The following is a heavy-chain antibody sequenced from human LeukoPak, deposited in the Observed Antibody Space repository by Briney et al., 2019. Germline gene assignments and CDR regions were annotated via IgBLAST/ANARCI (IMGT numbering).Heavy chain of an antibody. V-gene: IGHV3-33*01. CDR3: THLATTASEPDC. CDR1: GFTFSDSG. D-gene: IGHD1-1*01. Sequence: GGSLTLFCDPSGFTFSDSGMQGLREPPGKGREGGGVIWYYGSKEKYAASVRGRFNISRHNSKNPLNLQMNSLRAEDTAVYYCTHLATTASEPDCWGQGNLVTVSS. J-gene: IGHJ4*02. CDR2: IWYYGSKE.